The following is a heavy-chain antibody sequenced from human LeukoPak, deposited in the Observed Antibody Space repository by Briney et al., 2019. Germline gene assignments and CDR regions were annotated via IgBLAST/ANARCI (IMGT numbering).Heavy chain of an antibody. V-gene: IGHV4-59*12. CDR2: MYYSGST. J-gene: IGHJ4*02. CDR1: GGSIAGFY. CDR3: ARARVLRYFDWLLPFDY. D-gene: IGHD3-9*01. Sequence: SETLSLTCTVSGGSIAGFYWSWFRQSPGKGLEWIGYMYYSGSTYYNPSLKSRVTISVDTSKNQFSLKLSSVTAADTAVYYCARARVLRYFDWLLPFDYWGQGTLVTVSS.